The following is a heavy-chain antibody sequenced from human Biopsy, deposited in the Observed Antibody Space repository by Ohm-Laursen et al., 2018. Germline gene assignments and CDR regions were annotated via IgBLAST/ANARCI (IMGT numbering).Heavy chain of an antibody. D-gene: IGHD3-22*01. J-gene: IGHJ5*02. V-gene: IGHV4-39*01. CDR3: ARDYDTSGYYYVS. CDR2: IFYRGST. Sequence: GWIRQPPGKGLEWIGSIFYRGSTHYKPSLKSRVNISVDTSKNQFSLKLNSVTAADTAVYYCARDYDTSGYYYVSWGQGTLVTVSS.